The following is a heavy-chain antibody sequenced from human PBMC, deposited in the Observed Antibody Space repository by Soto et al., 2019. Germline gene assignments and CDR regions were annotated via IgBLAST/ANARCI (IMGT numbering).Heavy chain of an antibody. D-gene: IGHD2-15*01. J-gene: IGHJ6*03. CDR3: ARGYCSGGSCYSVPVYYYYMDV. CDR1: GGSISSVGYY. V-gene: IGHV4-31*03. CDR2: IYYSGST. Sequence: SETLSLTCTVSGGSISSVGYYCSWIRQHPGKGLEWIGYIYYSGSTYYNPSLKSRVTISVDTSKNQFSLKLSSVTAADTAVYYCARGYCSGGSCYSVPVYYYYMDVWGKGTTVTVSS.